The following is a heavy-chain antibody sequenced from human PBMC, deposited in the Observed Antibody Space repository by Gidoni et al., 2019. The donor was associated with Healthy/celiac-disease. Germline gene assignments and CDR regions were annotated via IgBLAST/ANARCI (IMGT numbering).Heavy chain of an antibody. CDR1: GFTFDDYA. J-gene: IGHJ6*02. CDR3: AKDIHEAKGEVYAKLYYYGMDV. CDR2: ISWNSGSI. Sequence: EVQLVESGGGLVQPGRSLRLSCAASGFTFDDYALHWVRQAPGKGLGWVSGISWNSGSIGYADSVKGRFTISRDNAKNSLYLQMNSLRAEDTALYYCAKDIHEAKGEVYAKLYYYGMDVWGQGTTVTVSS. D-gene: IGHD2-8*01. V-gene: IGHV3-9*01.